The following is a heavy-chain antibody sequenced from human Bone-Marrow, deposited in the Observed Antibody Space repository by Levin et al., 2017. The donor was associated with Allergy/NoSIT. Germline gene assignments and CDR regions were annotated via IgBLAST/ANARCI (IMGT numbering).Heavy chain of an antibody. CDR3: ATDPIRGYCSGGTCYSYYSHYMDV. Sequence: ASVKVSCKVSGYRLIEVSMHWVRQAPGKGLEWMGGFDPKDGETMYAQKLQGRVTMTEDTSTDTAYMELSSLRSEDTAVYYCATDPIRGYCSGGTCYSYYSHYMDVWGKGTKVTVSS. CDR1: GYRLIEVS. J-gene: IGHJ6*03. V-gene: IGHV1-24*01. CDR2: FDPKDGET. D-gene: IGHD2-15*01.